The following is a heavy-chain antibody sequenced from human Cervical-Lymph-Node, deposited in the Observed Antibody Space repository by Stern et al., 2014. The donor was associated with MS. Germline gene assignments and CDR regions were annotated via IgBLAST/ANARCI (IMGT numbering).Heavy chain of an antibody. D-gene: IGHD4-17*01. CDR2: IYSSGAT. Sequence: QVQLVESGPGLVKPSETLSLTCTVSVGSISDYYWNWIRQPAGQGLEWIGRIYSSGATNYNPSLKSRVTMSVDTPKNQFSLKLTSLSAADTAVYYCARQTSVTSSLNFYYGMDVWGQGTTVTVSS. V-gene: IGHV4-4*07. CDR1: VGSISDYY. J-gene: IGHJ6*02. CDR3: ARQTSVTSSLNFYYGMDV.